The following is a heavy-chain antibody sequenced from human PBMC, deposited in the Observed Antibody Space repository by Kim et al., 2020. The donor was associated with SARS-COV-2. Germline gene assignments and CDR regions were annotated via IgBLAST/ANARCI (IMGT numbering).Heavy chain of an antibody. V-gene: IGHV3-30-3*01. Sequence: GGSLRLFCAASGFTFSTYAMHWVRQPPGKGLEWVAFISSDGSKTYYEDSVKGRFTISRDNSKNMVYLQMNSLRDEDTTVYYCAREWGSWGQGTLVTVSS. CDR1: GFTFSTYA. CDR3: AREWGS. D-gene: IGHD3-16*01. CDR2: ISSDGSKT. J-gene: IGHJ5*02.